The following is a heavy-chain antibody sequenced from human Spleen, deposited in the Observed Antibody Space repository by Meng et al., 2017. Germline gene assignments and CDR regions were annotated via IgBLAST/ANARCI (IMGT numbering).Heavy chain of an antibody. CDR1: GFTFSSYA. Sequence: GESLKISCAASGFTFSSYAMSWVRQAPGKGLEWVSAISGSAGNTYYADSVKGRFTISRDNSKNTLYLQMNSLRAEETAVYFCARAVVPATSTVGYWGQGTLVTVSS. CDR3: ARAVVPATSTVGY. V-gene: IGHV3-23*01. J-gene: IGHJ4*02. D-gene: IGHD2-2*01. CDR2: ISGSAGNT.